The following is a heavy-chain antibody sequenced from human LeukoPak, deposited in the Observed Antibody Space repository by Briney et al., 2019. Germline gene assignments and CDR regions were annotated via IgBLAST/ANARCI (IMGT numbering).Heavy chain of an antibody. CDR1: GFTFSSYS. J-gene: IGHJ4*02. CDR2: ISGSSDTI. V-gene: IGHV3-48*04. D-gene: IGHD3-22*01. Sequence: PGGSLRLSCAASGFTFSSYSMNWVRQAPGKGLEWVSYISGSSDTIYYADSVKGRFTISRDNAKNSLYLQMNSLRAEDTAVYYCARAVEPAHYYDSSGYVLFGGQGTLVTVSS. CDR3: ARAVEPAHYYDSSGYVLF.